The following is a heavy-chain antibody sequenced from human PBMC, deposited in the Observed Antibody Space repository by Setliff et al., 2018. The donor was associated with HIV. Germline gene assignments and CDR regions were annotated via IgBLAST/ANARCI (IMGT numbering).Heavy chain of an antibody. CDR1: GYSMSGGYN. CDR2: IYHVGTT. Sequence: PSETLSLTCTVSGYSMSGGYNWGWIRQSPEKGLEWIGNIYHVGTTYYNPSLKSRVTLSVDPSKSQFSLKLSSVTAADTTVYYCARHSGLGGYYSPFDYWGPGTLVTVPQ. CDR3: ARHSGLGGYYSPFDY. D-gene: IGHD3-22*01. J-gene: IGHJ4*02. V-gene: IGHV4-38-2*02.